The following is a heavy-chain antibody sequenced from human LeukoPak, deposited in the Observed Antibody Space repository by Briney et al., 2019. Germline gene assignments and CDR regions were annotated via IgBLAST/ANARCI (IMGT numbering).Heavy chain of an antibody. CDR2: ISSNGGST. D-gene: IGHD2-15*01. V-gene: IGHV3-64*01. CDR3: ARDAGFCSGGSCPRYYFDY. CDR1: GFTFSSYA. Sequence: PGGSLRLSCAASGFTFSSYAMHWVRQAPGKGLEYVSAISSNGGSTYYANSVKGRFTISRDNSKSTLYLQMGSLRAEDMAVYYCARDAGFCSGGSCPRYYFDYWGQGTLVTVSS. J-gene: IGHJ4*02.